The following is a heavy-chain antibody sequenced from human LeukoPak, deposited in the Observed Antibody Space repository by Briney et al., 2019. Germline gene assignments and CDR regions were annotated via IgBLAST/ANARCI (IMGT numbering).Heavy chain of an antibody. V-gene: IGHV1-2*02. D-gene: IGHD6-19*01. Sequence: ASVKVSCKASGYTFTGYYMHWVRQAPGQGLEWMGWINPNSGGTNYAQKFQGRVTMTRDTSISTAYMELSRLRSDDTAVYYCARVPGIAVAGSFDYWGQGTLVTVSS. CDR2: INPNSGGT. J-gene: IGHJ4*02. CDR3: ARVPGIAVAGSFDY. CDR1: GYTFTGYY.